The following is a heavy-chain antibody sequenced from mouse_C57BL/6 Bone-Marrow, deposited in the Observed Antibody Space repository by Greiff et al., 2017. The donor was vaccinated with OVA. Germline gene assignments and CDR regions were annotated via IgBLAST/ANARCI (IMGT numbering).Heavy chain of an antibody. CDR2: ISYDGSN. CDR1: GYSITSGYY. Sequence: VQLKESGPGLVKPSQSLSLTCSVTGYSITSGYYWNWIRQFPGNKLEWMGYISYDGSNNYNPSLKNRISITRDTSKNQFFLKLNSVTTEDTATYYCARDRYYGSSYYYYAMDYWGQGTSVTVSS. J-gene: IGHJ4*01. D-gene: IGHD1-1*01. CDR3: ARDRYYGSSYYYYAMDY. V-gene: IGHV3-6*01.